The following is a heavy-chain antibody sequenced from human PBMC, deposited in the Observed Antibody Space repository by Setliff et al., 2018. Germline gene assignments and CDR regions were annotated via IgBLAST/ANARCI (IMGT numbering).Heavy chain of an antibody. Sequence: GGSLRLSCAASGFSFSSYAMSWVRQAPGKGLEWVSTIIGSGISTYYTESVQGRFTISRDNHKNTLHLQMNSLRVEDTAIYYCAKSPHDFWSGRVFFDYWGQGRLVTVSS. J-gene: IGHJ4*01. CDR1: GFSFSSYA. CDR3: AKSPHDFWSGRVFFDY. CDR2: IIGSGIST. D-gene: IGHD3-3*01. V-gene: IGHV3-23*01.